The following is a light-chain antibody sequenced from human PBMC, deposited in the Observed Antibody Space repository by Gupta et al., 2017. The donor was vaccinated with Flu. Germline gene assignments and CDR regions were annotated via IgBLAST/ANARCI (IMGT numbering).Light chain of an antibody. CDR1: QTLLYTSNNRNY. V-gene: IGKV4-1*01. CDR2: WAS. J-gene: IGKJ4*01. CDR3: QQDDSTPLT. Sequence: EIVMTQSPDFLTVSLGERATINCKSSQTLLYTSNNRNYLAWYQQKPGLPPQVLIYWASTRESGVPDRFSGSGSGTDFTLTISSLQAEDVAVYYCQQDDSTPLTFGGGTKVEIK.